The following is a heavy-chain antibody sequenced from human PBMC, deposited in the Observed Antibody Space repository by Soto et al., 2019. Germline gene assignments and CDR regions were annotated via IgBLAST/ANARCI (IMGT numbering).Heavy chain of an antibody. CDR1: GFTFSSYA. J-gene: IGHJ5*02. D-gene: IGHD1-26*01. CDR3: AREIVGATGLGNWFDP. Sequence: QVQLVESGGGVVQPGRSLRLSCAASGFTFSSYAMHWVRQAPGKGLEWVAVISYDGSNKYYADSVKGRFTISRDNSKNTLYLQMNSLRAEDTAVYYCAREIVGATGLGNWFDPWGQGTLVTVSS. V-gene: IGHV3-30-3*01. CDR2: ISYDGSNK.